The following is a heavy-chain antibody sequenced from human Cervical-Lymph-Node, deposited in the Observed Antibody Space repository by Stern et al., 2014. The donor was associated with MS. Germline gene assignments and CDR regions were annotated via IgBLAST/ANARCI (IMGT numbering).Heavy chain of an antibody. CDR2: VSTYNGGT. D-gene: IGHD3-22*01. V-gene: IGHV1-18*01. J-gene: IGHJ4*02. Sequence: QVQLVQSGAEVKKPGASVKVSCETSGYTFTSYGIRWIRQVPGQGLEWMGWVSTYNGGTNFSQKFQGRVTMTTDSSTNSVYMELRSLRSDDTAVYFCARDRWGSHDIGGTYYRFWGQGTPITVSS. CDR3: ARDRWGSHDIGGTYYRF. CDR1: GYTFTSYG.